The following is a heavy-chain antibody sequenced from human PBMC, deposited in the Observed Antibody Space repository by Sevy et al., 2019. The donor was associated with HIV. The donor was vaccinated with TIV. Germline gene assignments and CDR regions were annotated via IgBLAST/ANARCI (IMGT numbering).Heavy chain of an antibody. CDR3: VRDGGCSSTSCLLYFDY. CDR1: GFTFSRYS. V-gene: IGHV3-21*01. J-gene: IGHJ4*02. Sequence: GGSLRLPCAASGFTFSRYSMNWVRQAPGKGLEWVSSISSSSSYIYYTDSVKGRFTISRDNAKNSLYLQMNSLRAEDTAVYYCVRDGGCSSTSCLLYFDYWGQGTLVTVSS. CDR2: ISSSSSYI. D-gene: IGHD2-2*01.